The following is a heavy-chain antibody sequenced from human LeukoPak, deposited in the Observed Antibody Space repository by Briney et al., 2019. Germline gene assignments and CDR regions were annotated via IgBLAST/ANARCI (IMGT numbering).Heavy chain of an antibody. J-gene: IGHJ5*01. Sequence: SETLSLTCTVSGVSISTIGYYWGWIRQPPGKGLEWIGSIYYSGITYYNPSLKSRVTISIDTSNNQFSLTLSSVTAADTAFYYCARDPKSAVAADWFDPWGQGTLVTVSS. CDR3: ARDPKSAVAADWFDP. CDR2: IYYSGIT. CDR1: GVSISTIGYY. V-gene: IGHV4-39*07. D-gene: IGHD6-19*01.